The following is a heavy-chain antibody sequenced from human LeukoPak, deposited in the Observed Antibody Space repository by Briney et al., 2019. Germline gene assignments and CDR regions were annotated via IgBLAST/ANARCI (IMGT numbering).Heavy chain of an antibody. J-gene: IGHJ4*02. Sequence: SETLSLTXAVSGYSISSGYYWGWIRQPPGKGLEWIGSIYHSGSTYYNPSLKSRVTISVDTSKNQFSLKLSSVTAADTAVYYCARHGLVAAEFDYWGQGTLVTVSS. CDR2: IYHSGST. CDR1: GYSISSGYY. V-gene: IGHV4-38-2*01. CDR3: ARHGLVAAEFDY. D-gene: IGHD2-15*01.